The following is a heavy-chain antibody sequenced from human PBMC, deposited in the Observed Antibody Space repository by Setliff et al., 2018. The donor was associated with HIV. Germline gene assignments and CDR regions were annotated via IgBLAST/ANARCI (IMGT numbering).Heavy chain of an antibody. D-gene: IGHD3-10*01. CDR1: GGSISSRSYY. CDR2: IYTSGST. V-gene: IGHV4-61*02. Sequence: SETLSLTCTVSGGSISSRSYYWSWLRQPAGKGLEWIGRIYTSGSTNYNPSLKSRVTISVDTSKNQFSLKLSSVTAADTAVYYCARDRGYYGSGSYGMDVWGQGTTVTVSS. CDR3: ARDRGYYGSGSYGMDV. J-gene: IGHJ6*02.